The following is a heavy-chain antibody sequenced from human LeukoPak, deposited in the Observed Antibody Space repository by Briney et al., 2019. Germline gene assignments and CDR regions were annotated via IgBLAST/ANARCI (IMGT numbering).Heavy chain of an antibody. Sequence: PGGSLRLSCAGSGFTFSHYGMNWVRQAPGKGLEWVAGVWHDASKFLYGDSVKGRFTISRDNSRNVMFLQMDSLTDDDTGVYYCARDADTSGHYSHFDYWGQGALVFVSS. D-gene: IGHD5-12*01. CDR3: ARDADTSGHYSHFDY. J-gene: IGHJ4*02. V-gene: IGHV3-33*01. CDR2: VWHDASKF. CDR1: GFTFSHYG.